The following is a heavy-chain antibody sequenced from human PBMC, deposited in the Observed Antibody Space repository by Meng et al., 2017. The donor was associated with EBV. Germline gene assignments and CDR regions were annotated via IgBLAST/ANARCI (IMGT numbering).Heavy chain of an antibody. CDR2: IRSKANSYAT. Sequence: EGRLVEAGGGLVQPGGSLKLSCAASGFTFSGSAMHWVRQASGKGLEWVGRIRSKANSYATAYAASVKGRFTISRDDSKNTAYLQMNSLKTEDTAVYYCTRLDGSYIYYWGQGTLVTVSS. J-gene: IGHJ4*02. V-gene: IGHV3-73*02. D-gene: IGHD1-26*01. CDR1: GFTFSGSA. CDR3: TRLDGSYIYY.